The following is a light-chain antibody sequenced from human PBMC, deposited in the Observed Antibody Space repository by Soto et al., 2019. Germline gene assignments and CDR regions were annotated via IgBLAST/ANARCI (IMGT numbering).Light chain of an antibody. CDR1: QGINTF. CDR2: AAS. CDR3: QQLESYPST. J-gene: IGKJ4*01. Sequence: IQLTQSTSSLSASVGDRVTITCRASQGINTFLAWYQQKQGKAPKLLIYAASTLQSGVPSRFSGSGYGTDFNLTISSLQTEDFATYYCQQLESYPSTFGGGTKVDIK. V-gene: IGKV1-9*01.